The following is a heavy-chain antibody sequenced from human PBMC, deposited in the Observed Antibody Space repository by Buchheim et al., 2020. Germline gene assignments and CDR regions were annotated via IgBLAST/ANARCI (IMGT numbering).Heavy chain of an antibody. J-gene: IGHJ4*02. V-gene: IGHV4-39*07. CDR3: ARIYGYSYGYVDY. CDR1: GDSISSSTYY. Sequence: QLQLQESGPGLVKPSETLSLTCSVSGDSISSSTYYWGWIRQPPGKGLEWIGSIYYSGSTYYNPSLKSRVTISVDTSKNQFSLKVISVTAADTAVYYCARIYGYSYGYVDYRGQGTL. CDR2: IYYSGST. D-gene: IGHD5-18*01.